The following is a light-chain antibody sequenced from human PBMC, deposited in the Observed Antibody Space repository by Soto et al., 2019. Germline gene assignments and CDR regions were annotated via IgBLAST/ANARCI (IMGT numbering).Light chain of an antibody. CDR3: QQYGSSPPYT. Sequence: EIGLTQSPGTLSLSPGERATLSCMTSQSVSSSYLAWYQQKPGEAPRLLISGASSSATGIPDRFSGSGSGTDFTLTISRLEPEDFAGYYCQQYGSSPPYTFGQGTKLEIK. CDR2: GAS. V-gene: IGKV3-20*01. J-gene: IGKJ2*01. CDR1: QSVSSSY.